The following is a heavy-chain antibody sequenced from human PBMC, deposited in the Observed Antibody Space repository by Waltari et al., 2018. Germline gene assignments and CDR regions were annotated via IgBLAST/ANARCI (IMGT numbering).Heavy chain of an antibody. Sequence: QVQLVQSGAEVKKPGASVKVSCKVSGYTLAELSMHWVRQAPGKGLEWMGVLVHEDGETIYAKKIQGRGTTTEDTSKDTAYMELSSLRSEATAVYYCAAGASTMVQGVTCFDYWGQGTLVTVSS. J-gene: IGHJ4*02. V-gene: IGHV1-24*01. CDR3: AAGASTMVQGVTCFDY. CDR1: GYTLAELS. D-gene: IGHD3-10*01. CDR2: LVHEDGET.